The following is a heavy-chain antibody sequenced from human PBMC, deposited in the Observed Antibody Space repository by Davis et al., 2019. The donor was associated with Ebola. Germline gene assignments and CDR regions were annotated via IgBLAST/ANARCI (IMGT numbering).Heavy chain of an antibody. CDR1: GDTFSNYA. CDR3: AREGHQLESGSYGY. Sequence: ASVTVSCKASGDTFSNYAFSWLRQAPGQGLEWMGWINPNSGGTNYAQKFQGRVTMTRDTSINTAYMEVTRLTSDDTAIYYCAREGHQLESGSYGYWGQGTLVTVSS. D-gene: IGHD1-1*01. V-gene: IGHV1-2*02. CDR2: INPNSGGT. J-gene: IGHJ4*02.